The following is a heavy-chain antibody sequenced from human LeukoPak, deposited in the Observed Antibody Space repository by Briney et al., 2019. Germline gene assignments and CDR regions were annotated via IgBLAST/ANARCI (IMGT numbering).Heavy chain of an antibody. V-gene: IGHV3-33*06. CDR1: GFTFSSYG. CDR2: IWYDGSNK. J-gene: IGHJ4*02. Sequence: GGSLRLSCAASGFTFSSYGMHWVRQAPGKGLEWVAVIWYDGSNKYYADSVKGRFTISRDNSKNTLYLQMNSLRAEDTAVYYCAKEGSYSAFDYWGQGTLVTVSS. D-gene: IGHD1-26*01. CDR3: AKEGSYSAFDY.